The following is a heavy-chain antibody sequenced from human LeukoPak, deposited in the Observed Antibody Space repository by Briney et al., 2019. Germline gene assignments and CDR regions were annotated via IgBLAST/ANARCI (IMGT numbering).Heavy chain of an antibody. CDR1: GYTFTGYY. J-gene: IGHJ6*03. D-gene: IGHD6-6*01. Sequence: GASVKVSCKASGYTFTGYYMHWVRQAPGQGLEWMGWINPNSGGTNYAQKFQGRVTMTRDTSISTAYMELSRLRSDDTAVYYCARDPELYSSSDYYYMDVWGKGTTVTVSS. V-gene: IGHV1-2*02. CDR3: ARDPELYSSSDYYYMDV. CDR2: INPNSGGT.